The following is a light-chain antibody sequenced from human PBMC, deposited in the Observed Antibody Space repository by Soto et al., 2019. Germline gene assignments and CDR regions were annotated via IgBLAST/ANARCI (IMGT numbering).Light chain of an antibody. CDR3: QQRSNWPIT. CDR1: WSVSSK. CDR2: GAS. J-gene: IGKJ5*01. V-gene: IGKV3D-15*01. Sequence: RVMTQFPATLSVSPGERVTLSCRASWSVSSKLAWYQQKPGQAPRLLIYGASNRATGIPARFSGSGSGTEFTLTISSLQSEDVAIYYCQQRSNWPITFGQGTRLEIK.